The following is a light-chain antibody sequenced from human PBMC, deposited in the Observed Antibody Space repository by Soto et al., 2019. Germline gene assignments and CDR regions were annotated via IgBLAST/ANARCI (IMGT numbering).Light chain of an antibody. CDR3: LLYYGGAWV. CDR1: TGAVTSGYY. CDR2: XTS. Sequence: QAVVTQEPSLTVSPEGTVTLTCASSTGAVTSGYYPNWFQQKPGQAPRXLIYXTSXKHSXTXARXSXXXXXXXXAXXLSGVQPEDEAEYYCLLYYGGAWVFGGGTKVTVL. V-gene: IGLV7-43*01. J-gene: IGLJ3*02.